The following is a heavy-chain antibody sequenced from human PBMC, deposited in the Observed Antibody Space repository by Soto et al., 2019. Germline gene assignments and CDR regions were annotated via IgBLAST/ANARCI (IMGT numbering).Heavy chain of an antibody. CDR1: GGSVGTANYY. CDR3: ASWYKSSWSNFDF. Sequence: PSETLSLTCTVSGGSVGTANYYWNWIRRSPGKGLEWIAYMHSSGSTNYNPSLRSRVTISVDTSKNQFSLKLSPVTAADTAVYYCASWYKSSWSNFDFWGKGTLVTVSS. CDR2: MHSSGST. V-gene: IGHV4-61*01. J-gene: IGHJ4*02. D-gene: IGHD6-13*01.